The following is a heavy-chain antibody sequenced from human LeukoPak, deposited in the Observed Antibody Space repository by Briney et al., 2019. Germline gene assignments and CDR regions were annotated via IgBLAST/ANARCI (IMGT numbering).Heavy chain of an antibody. CDR3: ARGPRILAAGSYYFDY. D-gene: IGHD6-13*01. J-gene: IGHJ4*02. CDR1: GFSFKDYY. CDR2: INVNGGAM. Sequence: GCPRLSRAAPGFSFKDYYFSLSRQAPGKGLGGGSFINVNGGAMYYADFVKGRFTISRDNAKSSLYLEMNSLRVEDTAVYYCARGPRILAAGSYYFDYWGQGSLVTVSS. V-gene: IGHV3-11*01.